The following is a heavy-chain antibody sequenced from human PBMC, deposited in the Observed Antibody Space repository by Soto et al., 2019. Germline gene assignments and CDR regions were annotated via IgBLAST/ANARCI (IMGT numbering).Heavy chain of an antibody. D-gene: IGHD1-26*01. CDR1: GYTFTNYD. CDR2: MNPISANT. CDR3: ASAWEYDAFDI. J-gene: IGHJ3*02. V-gene: IGHV1-8*01. Sequence: QVQLVQSGAEVKKPGAAVKVSSKASGYTFTNYDINWVRQATGQGHEWMGWMNPISANTGYAQSVQGRVTLTRNTTISTAYMELSSLRSEDTAVYYCASAWEYDAFDIWGQGTMVTVSS.